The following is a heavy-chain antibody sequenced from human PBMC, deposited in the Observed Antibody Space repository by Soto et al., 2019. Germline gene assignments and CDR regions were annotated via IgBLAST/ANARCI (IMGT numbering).Heavy chain of an antibody. CDR3: ASALRGPEGFDP. CDR2: IYYSGST. V-gene: IGHV4-30-4*01. Sequence: SETLSLTCTVSGGSISSGDYYWSWIRQPPGKGLEWIGYIYYSGSTYYNPSLKSRVTISVDTSKNQFSLKLSSVTAADTAVYYCASALRGPEGFDPWGQGTLVTVSS. CDR1: GGSISSGDYY. J-gene: IGHJ5*02.